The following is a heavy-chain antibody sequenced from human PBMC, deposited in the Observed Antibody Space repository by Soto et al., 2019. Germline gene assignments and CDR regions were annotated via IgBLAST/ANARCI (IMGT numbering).Heavy chain of an antibody. D-gene: IGHD6-19*01. CDR3: ARAPGSIAVAGKT. CDR2: IYSSGST. CDR1: GFTVTSNY. V-gene: IGHV3-53*01. J-gene: IGHJ4*02. Sequence: EVQLVESGGGLIQPGGSLRLSCAASGFTVTSNYMSWVRQAPGKGLEWVSVIYSSGSTYYSDSVKGRFTISRDNSTNTLYLHMNRLRAEDTAVYYCARAPGSIAVAGKTWGQGTLVTVSS.